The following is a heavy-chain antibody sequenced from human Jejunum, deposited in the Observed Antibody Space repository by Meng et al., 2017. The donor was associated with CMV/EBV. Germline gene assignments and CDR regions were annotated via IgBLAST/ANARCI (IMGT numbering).Heavy chain of an antibody. V-gene: IGHV3-7*01. Sequence: CRGVWGAGVRRAAGKGLGWVADVKEDGSQTSYVDSVKGRFTISRDNARNSLCLQMNSLRVEDTAMYYCAKSIAVAGNYYYGMDVWGQGTTVTVSS. J-gene: IGHJ6*02. D-gene: IGHD6-19*01. CDR1: CRGVW. CDR3: AKSIAVAGNYYYGMDV. CDR2: VKEDGSQT.